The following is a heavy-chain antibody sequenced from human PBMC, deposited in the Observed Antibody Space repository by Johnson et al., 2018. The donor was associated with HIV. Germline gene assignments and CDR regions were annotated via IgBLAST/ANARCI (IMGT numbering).Heavy chain of an antibody. V-gene: IGHV3-30*03. Sequence: QMLLVEYGGGLVQPGGSLRLSCAASGFTFSSYGMHWVRQAPGKGLEWVAVISYDGSNKYYADSVKGRFTISRDNSKNTLYLQMNSLRAEDTAVYYCARAQVLPDDALDLWGQGIKVTVSS. CDR3: ARAQVLPDDALDL. CDR1: GFTFSSYG. D-gene: IGHD2-2*01. CDR2: ISYDGSNK. J-gene: IGHJ3*01.